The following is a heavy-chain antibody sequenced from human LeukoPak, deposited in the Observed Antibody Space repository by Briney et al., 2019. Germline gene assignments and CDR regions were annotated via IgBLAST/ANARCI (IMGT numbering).Heavy chain of an antibody. CDR2: IYTGVNT. CDR3: ARDRNNRLLLGGGYFDC. Sequence: GSLRLSCSASGFAVSSNYMSWVRQAPGKGLGWVSVIYTGVNTYYADSVKGRFIISRDNSKNTLYLQMNSLRAEDTAVYYCARDRNNRLLLGGGYFDCWGQGTLVTVSS. D-gene: IGHD3-22*01. V-gene: IGHV3-66*01. J-gene: IGHJ4*02. CDR1: GFAVSSNY.